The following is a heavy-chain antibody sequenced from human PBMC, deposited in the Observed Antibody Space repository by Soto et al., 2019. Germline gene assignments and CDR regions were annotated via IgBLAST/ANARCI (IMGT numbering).Heavy chain of an antibody. CDR2: ISGSGGTT. Sequence: PGGSLRLSCAASGFTFSSNSMSWVRQAPGKGLEWVSAISGSGGTTYYADSVKGRLSISRDTSKNTLYMQMNSLRAEDTAVYYCAKVTQVGATLAPFDYWGQGTLV. V-gene: IGHV3-23*01. J-gene: IGHJ4*02. D-gene: IGHD1-26*01. CDR1: GFTFSSNS. CDR3: AKVTQVGATLAPFDY.